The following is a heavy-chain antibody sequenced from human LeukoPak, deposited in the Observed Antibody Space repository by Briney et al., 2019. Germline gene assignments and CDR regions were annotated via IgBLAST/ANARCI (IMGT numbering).Heavy chain of an antibody. CDR2: VNGDGSAT. D-gene: IGHD3-10*01. V-gene: IGHV3-74*01. J-gene: IGHJ4*02. CDR3: ARNHYGSVDY. Sequence: GGSLRLSCAASGFTFSNYWMHWVRQAPGKGLVWVSRVNGDGSATNYADSVKGRFTISRDNAKNTLYLQMNSLRPEDTAVCYCARNHYGSVDYWGQGTLVTVSS. CDR1: GFTFSNYW.